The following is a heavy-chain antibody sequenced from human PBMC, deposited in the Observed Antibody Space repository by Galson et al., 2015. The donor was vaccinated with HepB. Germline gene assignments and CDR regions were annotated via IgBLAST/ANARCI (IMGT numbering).Heavy chain of an antibody. D-gene: IGHD3-10*01. V-gene: IGHV3-66*04. CDR3: ARHRLGRGVLPRFLYDYGMDV. Sequence: SLRLSCAASGFAVSGSYMSWVRQAPGKGLEWVSILYSGGTTYYADSLKGRFTISRDNSKNMLYLQMNSLRAEDTAVYYCARHRLGRGVLPRFLYDYGMDVWGQGTTVTVS. J-gene: IGHJ6*02. CDR2: LYSGGTT. CDR1: GFAVSGSY.